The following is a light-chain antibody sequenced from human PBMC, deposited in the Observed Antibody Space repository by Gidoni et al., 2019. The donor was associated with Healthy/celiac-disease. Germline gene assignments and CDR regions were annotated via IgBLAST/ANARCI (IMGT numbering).Light chain of an antibody. CDR1: QGISSY. Sequence: DIKLTQSPSILSASVGDRVTIPCRASQGISSYLAWYQQKPGKAPKLLIYAASTLQSGVPSRFSGSGSGTEFTLTISRLQPEDFATYYCQQLNSYPPYTFGQWTKLEIK. J-gene: IGKJ2*01. CDR3: QQLNSYPPYT. V-gene: IGKV1-9*01. CDR2: AAS.